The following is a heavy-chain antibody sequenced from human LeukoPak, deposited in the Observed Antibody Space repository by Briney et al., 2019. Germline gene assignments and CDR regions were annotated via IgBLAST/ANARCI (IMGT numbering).Heavy chain of an antibody. D-gene: IGHD2-2*01. CDR1: GGSISSSNYY. J-gene: IGHJ4*02. Sequence: PPETLSLTCAVSGGSISSSNYYWGWIRQPPGKGLEWIGSIYYSGSTYYNPSLKSRVTISVDTSKNHFSLKLSSVTAADTAVYYCARDKCSSIYCYDRTIPPGHFDFWGQGTLVTVSS. V-gene: IGHV4-39*07. CDR3: ARDKCSSIYCYDRTIPPGHFDF. CDR2: IYYSGST.